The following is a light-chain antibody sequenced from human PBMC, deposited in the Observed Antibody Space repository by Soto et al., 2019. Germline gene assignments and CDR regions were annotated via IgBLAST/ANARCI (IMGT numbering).Light chain of an antibody. CDR3: QQYENYWT. CDR2: DAS. J-gene: IGKJ1*01. V-gene: IGKV1-5*01. Sequence: DIQMTQSPSTLSASVGDRVSSTCRSSQSISSWLAWYQQKPGKAPNLLIYDASNLESGVPSRFSGSGSGTEFTLTISNLQPDDIATYYCQQYENYWTFGQGTKVDI. CDR1: QSISSW.